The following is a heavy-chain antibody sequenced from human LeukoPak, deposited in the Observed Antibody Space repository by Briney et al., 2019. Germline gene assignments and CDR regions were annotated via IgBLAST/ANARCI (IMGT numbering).Heavy chain of an antibody. CDR3: ARANQLGISDY. J-gene: IGHJ4*02. CDR1: GYSISSGYY. CDR2: IYHSGST. Sequence: SETLSLTCTVSGYSISSGYYWGWIRQPPGKGLEWIGSIYHSGSTYYNPSLKSRVTISVDTSKNQFSLKLSSVTAADTAVYYYARANQLGISDYWGQGTLVTVSS. V-gene: IGHV4-38-2*02. D-gene: IGHD1-14*01.